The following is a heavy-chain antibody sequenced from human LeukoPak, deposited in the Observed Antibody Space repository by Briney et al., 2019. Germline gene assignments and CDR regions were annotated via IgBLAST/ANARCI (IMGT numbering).Heavy chain of an antibody. D-gene: IGHD4-23*01. V-gene: IGHV3-11*01. J-gene: IGHJ4*02. CDR2: ISSSGSTI. CDR1: GFTFSDYY. Sequence: PGGSLRLSCAASGFTFSDYYMSWIRQAPGEGLEWVSYISSSGSTIYYADSVKGRFTISRDNAKNSLYLQMNSLRAEDTAVYYCARENRWGSFFDYWGQGTLVTVSS. CDR3: ARENRWGSFFDY.